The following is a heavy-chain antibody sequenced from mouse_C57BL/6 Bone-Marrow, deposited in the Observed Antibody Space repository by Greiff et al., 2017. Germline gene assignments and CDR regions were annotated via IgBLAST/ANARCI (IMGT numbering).Heavy chain of an antibody. J-gene: IGHJ4*01. Sequence: DVMLVESEGGLVQPGSSMKLSCTASGFTFSDYYMAWVRQVPEKGLEWVANINYDGSSTYYLDSLKSRFIISRANAKNILYLQMSSLKSEDTATYYCARDLLRAMDYWGQGTSVTVSS. CDR3: ARDLLRAMDY. V-gene: IGHV5-16*01. CDR1: GFTFSDYY. CDR2: INYDGSST. D-gene: IGHD1-1*01.